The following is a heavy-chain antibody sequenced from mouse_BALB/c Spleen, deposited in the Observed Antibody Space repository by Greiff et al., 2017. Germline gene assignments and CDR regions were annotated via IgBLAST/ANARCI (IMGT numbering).Heavy chain of an antibody. Sequence: EVQLQESGPGLVKPSQSLSLTCSVTGYSITSGYYWNWIRQFPGNKLEWMGYISYDGSNNYNPSLKNRISITRDTSKNQFFLKLNSVTTEDTATYYCAKDRLRDWYFDVWGAGTTVTVSS. V-gene: IGHV3-6*02. D-gene: IGHD2-4*01. J-gene: IGHJ1*01. CDR2: ISYDGSN. CDR1: GYSITSGYY. CDR3: AKDRLRDWYFDV.